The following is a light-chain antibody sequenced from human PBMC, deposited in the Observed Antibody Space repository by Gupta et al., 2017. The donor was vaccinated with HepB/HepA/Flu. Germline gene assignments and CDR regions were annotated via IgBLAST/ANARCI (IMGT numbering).Light chain of an antibody. CDR1: HSVSGDF. J-gene: IGKJ2*02. CDR2: DTC. V-gene: IGKV3-20*01. Sequence: VLTQSPGILSLSPGERATLSCRASHSVSGDFSAWYQQKRGQPPRLLIYDTCTRATGLPDRFSASGSGTDFSLIINVREPEDFAVYYCQYCGTSLCTFGQATK. CDR3: QYCGTSLCT.